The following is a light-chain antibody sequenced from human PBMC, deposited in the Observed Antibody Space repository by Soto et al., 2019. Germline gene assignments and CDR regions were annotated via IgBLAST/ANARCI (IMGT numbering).Light chain of an antibody. CDR3: QHYDSSPLFT. Sequence: EIVLTQSPGTLSLSPGERATLSCRASQSVSSTYLAWYQQKPGQAPRLLIYAASSRATGIPDRFSGSGSGTDFTLTISRLEPEDFAIYYCQHYDSSPLFTFGPGTQVDVK. CDR2: AAS. V-gene: IGKV3-20*01. CDR1: QSVSSTY. J-gene: IGKJ3*01.